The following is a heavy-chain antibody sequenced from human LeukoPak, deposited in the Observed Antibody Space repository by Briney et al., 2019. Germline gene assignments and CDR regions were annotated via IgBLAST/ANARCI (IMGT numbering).Heavy chain of an antibody. CDR2: VSYDGSNK. J-gene: IGHJ6*02. D-gene: IGHD4-11*01. CDR3: ARAQVDYNNGPGSQGYYSYGMDV. Sequence: PGGSLRLSCAASGFTFSSYAMHWVRQAPGKGLEWVAVVSYDGSNKYYADSVKGRFTISRDNSKNTLYLQMNSLRPDDTAVYYCARAQVDYNNGPGSQGYYSYGMDVWGQGTTVTVSS. V-gene: IGHV3-30-3*01. CDR1: GFTFSSYA.